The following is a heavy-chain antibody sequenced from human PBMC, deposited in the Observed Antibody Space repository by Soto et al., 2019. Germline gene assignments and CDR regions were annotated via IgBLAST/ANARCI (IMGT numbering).Heavy chain of an antibody. CDR3: AREMRLGSGWGDIDI. CDR2: INEDGSKK. CDR1: GFTVSAKW. Sequence: GGSLRLSCAVSGFTVSAKWMSWVRQAPGKGLEWLANINEDGSKKFYVDSVKGRFTISKDNAKNSLSLQLGSLRADDTAVYYCAREMRLGSGWGDIDIWGRGTMVTVSS. D-gene: IGHD6-19*01. J-gene: IGHJ4*02. V-gene: IGHV3-7*03.